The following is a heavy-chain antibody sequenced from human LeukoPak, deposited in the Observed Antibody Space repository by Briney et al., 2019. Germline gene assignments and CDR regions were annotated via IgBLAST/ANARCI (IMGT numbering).Heavy chain of an antibody. V-gene: IGHV4-34*01. CDR3: ASSSESYYYGSGRQPYDY. CDR2: INHSGST. Sequence: SETLSLTCAVYGGSFSGYYWSWIRQPPGKGLEWIGEINHSGSTNYNPSLKSRVTISVDTSKNQFSLKLSSVTAADTAVYYCASSSESYYYGSGRQPYDYWGQGTLVTVSS. J-gene: IGHJ4*02. CDR1: GGSFSGYY. D-gene: IGHD3-10*01.